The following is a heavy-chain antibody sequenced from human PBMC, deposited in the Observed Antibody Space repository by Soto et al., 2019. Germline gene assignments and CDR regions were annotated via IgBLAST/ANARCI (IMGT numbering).Heavy chain of an antibody. D-gene: IGHD2-2*01. J-gene: IGHJ4*02. Sequence: SETLSLTCAVYGGSFSGYYWSWIRQPPGKGLEWIGEINHSGSTNYNPSLKSRVTISVDTSKNQFSLKLSSVTAADTAVYYCARGIVVVPAAIFSAFDYWGQGTLVTVSS. CDR1: GGSFSGYY. CDR3: ARGIVVVPAAIFSAFDY. V-gene: IGHV4-34*01. CDR2: INHSGST.